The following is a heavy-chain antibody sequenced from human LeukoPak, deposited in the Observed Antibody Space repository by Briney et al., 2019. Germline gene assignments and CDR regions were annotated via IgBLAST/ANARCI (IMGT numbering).Heavy chain of an antibody. J-gene: IGHJ6*03. CDR2: IYTSGST. V-gene: IGHV4-4*07. D-gene: IGHD1-26*01. Sequence: PSETLSLTCTVSGGSISSYYWSWIRQPAGKGLEWIGRIYTSGSTNYNPSLKSRVTMSVDTSKNQFSLKLSSVTAADTAVYYCATIGVGASHYYVDVWGKGTTVTVSS. CDR1: GGSISSYY. CDR3: ATIGVGASHYYVDV.